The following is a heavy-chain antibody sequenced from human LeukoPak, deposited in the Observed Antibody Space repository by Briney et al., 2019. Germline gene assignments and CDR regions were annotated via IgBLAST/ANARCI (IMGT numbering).Heavy chain of an antibody. CDR3: ARVAAAGTIDWLDP. Sequence: SETLSLTCTVAGGSISSYYWSWIRQPAGKGLEWIGRIYTSGSTNYNPSLKSRVTMSVDTSKNQFSLKLSSVTAADTAVYYCARVAAAGTIDWLDPWGQGTLVTVSS. D-gene: IGHD6-13*01. CDR2: IYTSGST. V-gene: IGHV4-4*07. J-gene: IGHJ5*02. CDR1: GGSISSYY.